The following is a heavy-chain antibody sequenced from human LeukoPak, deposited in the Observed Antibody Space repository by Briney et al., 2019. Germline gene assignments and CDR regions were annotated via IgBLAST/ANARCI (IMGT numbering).Heavy chain of an antibody. J-gene: IGHJ4*02. V-gene: IGHV3-48*03. CDR3: ARVRGYCTNGVCQWRPDFDY. D-gene: IGHD2-8*01. Sequence: GGSLRLSCAASGFTFSSYEMNWVRQAPGKGLEWVSYISSSGSTIYYADSVKGRFTISRDNAKNSLCLQMNSLRAEDTAVYYCARVRGYCTNGVCQWRPDFDYWGQGTLVTVSS. CDR2: ISSSGSTI. CDR1: GFTFSSYE.